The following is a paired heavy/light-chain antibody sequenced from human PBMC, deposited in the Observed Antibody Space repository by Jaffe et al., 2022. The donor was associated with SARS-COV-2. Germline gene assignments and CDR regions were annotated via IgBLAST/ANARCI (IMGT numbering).Heavy chain of an antibody. V-gene: IGHV4-59*01. J-gene: IGHJ2*01. Sequence: QVQLQESGPGLVKPSETLSLTCTVSAGSISVYYWSWIRQPPGKGLEYIGYMYYSGITDYSPSLKSRVTISLDASKSQFSLKLSSVTTADTAVYYCARVNMGLGWSFDLWGRGTLVTVSS. CDR3: ARVNMGLGWSFDL. CDR1: AGSISVYY. CDR2: MYYSGIT. D-gene: IGHD1-26*01.
Light chain of an antibody. CDR2: LGS. CDR1: QSLVHSNGNNY. V-gene: IGKV2-28*01. J-gene: IGKJ1*01. Sequence: DIVMTQSPLSLPVTPGEPASISCRSSQSLVHSNGNNYLDWYLQKPGQSPQLLIYLGSHRASGVPDRFSGSGSGTDFTLKISRVEAEDVGVYYCMQALGTPRTFGQGTKVEIK. CDR3: MQALGTPRT.